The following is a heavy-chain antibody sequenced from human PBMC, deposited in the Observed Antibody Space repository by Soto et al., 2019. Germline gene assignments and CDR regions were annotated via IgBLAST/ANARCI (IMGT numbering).Heavy chain of an antibody. D-gene: IGHD2-15*01. V-gene: IGHV4-59*08. Sequence: QVQLQESGPGLVKPSETLSLTCTVSGGSISSYYWSWIRQPPGKGLEWIGYIYYSGSTNYNPSLKSRVTISVDTSKNQFSLRLSSVTAADTAVYHCARHRPGSGGSCYDYWGQGTLVTVSS. CDR3: ARHRPGSGGSCYDY. CDR1: GGSISSYY. CDR2: IYYSGST. J-gene: IGHJ4*02.